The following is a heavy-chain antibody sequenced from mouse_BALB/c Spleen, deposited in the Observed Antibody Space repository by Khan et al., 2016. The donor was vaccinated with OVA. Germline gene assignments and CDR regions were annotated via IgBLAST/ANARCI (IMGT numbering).Heavy chain of an antibody. CDR1: GYTFTNCG. CDR3: ARPPYFSYVLDY. CDR2: INTYTGEP. Sequence: QIQLVQSGPELKKPGETVKISCKASGYTFTNCGMNWVQQAPGKGLKWLGWINTYTGEPTYADDFKGRFAFSLETSANTAYLQINNLKNEDTATYFCARPPYFSYVLDYWGQGTSVTVSS. V-gene: IGHV9-3-1*01. D-gene: IGHD2-10*01. J-gene: IGHJ4*01.